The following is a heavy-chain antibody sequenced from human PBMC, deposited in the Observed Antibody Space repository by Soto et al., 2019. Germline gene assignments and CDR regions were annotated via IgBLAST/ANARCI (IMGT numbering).Heavy chain of an antibody. V-gene: IGHV5-51*01. CDR3: ARLVSSSWHVLGAFDI. D-gene: IGHD6-13*01. J-gene: IGHJ3*02. CDR1: GYSFTSYW. Sequence: GESLKISCKGSGYSFTSYWIGWVRQMPGKGLEWMGIIYPGDSDTRYSPSFQGQVTISADKSIRTAYLQWSSLKASDTAMYYCARLVSSSWHVLGAFDIWGQGTMVTVSS. CDR2: IYPGDSDT.